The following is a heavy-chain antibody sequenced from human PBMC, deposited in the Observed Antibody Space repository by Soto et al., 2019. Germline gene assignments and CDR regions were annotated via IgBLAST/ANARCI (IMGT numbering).Heavy chain of an antibody. CDR3: ATLPPRIVVVLSNIPT. CDR2: IFYSGNT. V-gene: IGHV4-59*01. CDR1: GGSISNYY. Sequence: SSETLSLTCTVSGGSISNYYWSWIRQPPGKGLEWIGYIFYSGNTNYNPSLKSRLTISVDTSKNQFSLKLSSVSAADTAVYYCATLPPRIVVVLSNIPTWGQGTLVTVSS. D-gene: IGHD2-2*01. J-gene: IGHJ5*02.